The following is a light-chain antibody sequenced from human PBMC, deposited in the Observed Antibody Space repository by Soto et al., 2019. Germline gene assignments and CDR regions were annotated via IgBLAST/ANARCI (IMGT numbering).Light chain of an antibody. J-gene: IGLJ2*01. CDR3: QSYHSNLRGVV. Sequence: QLVLTQPPSVSGAPGQRVTISCTGSSSNIGAGYDVHWYQQFPGTAPKLLISGNSNRPSGVPDRFSGSKSGASASLAITGLQAEDEADYYCQSYHSNLRGVVFGGGIKLTVL. V-gene: IGLV1-40*01. CDR1: SSNIGAGYD. CDR2: GNS.